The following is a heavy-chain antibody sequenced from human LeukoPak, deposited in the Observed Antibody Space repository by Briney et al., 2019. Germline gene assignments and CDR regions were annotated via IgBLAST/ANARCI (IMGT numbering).Heavy chain of an antibody. CDR3: ARVNYHDSSGYSGY. CDR1: GGTFSSYA. Sequence: SVKVSCKASGGTFSSYAISWVRQAPGQGLEWMGGIIPIFGTANYAQKFQGRVTITADESTSTAYMELSSLRSEDTAVYYCARVNYHDSSGYSGYWGQGTLVTVSS. J-gene: IGHJ4*02. D-gene: IGHD3-22*01. V-gene: IGHV1-69*13. CDR2: IIPIFGTA.